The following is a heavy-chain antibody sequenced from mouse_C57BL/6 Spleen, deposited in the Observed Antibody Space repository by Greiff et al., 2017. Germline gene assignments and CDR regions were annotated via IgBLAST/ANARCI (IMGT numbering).Heavy chain of an antibody. CDR2: IYPGDGDT. D-gene: IGHD1-1*01. CDR1: GYAFSSSW. CDR3: ARESTTVVANFDY. Sequence: VKLVESGPELVKPGASVKISCKASGYAFSSSWMNWVKQRPGKGLEWIGRIYPGDGDTNYNGKFKGKATLTADKSSSTAYMQLSSLTSEDSAVYFCARESTTVVANFDYWGQGTTLTVSS. J-gene: IGHJ2*01. V-gene: IGHV1-82*01.